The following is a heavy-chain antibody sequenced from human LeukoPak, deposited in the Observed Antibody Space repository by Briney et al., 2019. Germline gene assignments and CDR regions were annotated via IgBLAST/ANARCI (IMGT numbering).Heavy chain of an antibody. CDR2: IYSGGST. V-gene: IGHV3-53*01. Sequence: GGSLRLSCAASGFTVSSNYMSWVRQAPGKGLEWGSVIYSGGSTYYADSVKGRFTISRDNSKNTLYLQMNSLRAEDTAVYYCARDSNSSGCFDYWGQGTLVTVSS. D-gene: IGHD6-19*01. CDR3: ARDSNSSGCFDY. CDR1: GFTVSSNY. J-gene: IGHJ4*02.